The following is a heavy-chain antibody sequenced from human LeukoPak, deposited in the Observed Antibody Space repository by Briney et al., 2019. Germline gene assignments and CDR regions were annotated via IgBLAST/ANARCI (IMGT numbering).Heavy chain of an antibody. CDR3: ARDLENCSGGSCPYYYYYYMDV. CDR2: IVVGSGNT. V-gene: IGHV1-58*02. J-gene: IGHJ6*03. CDR1: GFTFTSSA. Sequence: SVKVSCKASGFTFTSSAMQWVRQARGQRLEWIGWIVVGSGNTNYAQKFQERVTITRDMSTSTAYMELSSLRSEDTAVYYCARDLENCSGGSCPYYYYYYMDVWGKGTTVTVSS. D-gene: IGHD2-15*01.